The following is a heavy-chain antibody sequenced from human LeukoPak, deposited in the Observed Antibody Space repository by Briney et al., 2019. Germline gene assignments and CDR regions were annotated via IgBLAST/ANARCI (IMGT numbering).Heavy chain of an antibody. CDR1: GGSISTYY. V-gene: IGHV4-59*01. J-gene: IGHJ4*02. Sequence: SETLSLTCTVSGGSISTYYWTWIRQPPGKGLEWMGYIYHSGSTKYNPSLESRVTISVDTSKSQFSLKLRSATAADTAVYYCARSSRGLGYDFPFDYWGQGALVTVSS. D-gene: IGHD3-3*01. CDR2: IYHSGST. CDR3: ARSSRGLGYDFPFDY.